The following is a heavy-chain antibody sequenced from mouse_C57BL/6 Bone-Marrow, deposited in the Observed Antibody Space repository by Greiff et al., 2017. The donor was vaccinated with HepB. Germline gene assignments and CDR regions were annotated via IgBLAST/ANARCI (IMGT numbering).Heavy chain of an antibody. D-gene: IGHD3-3*01. CDR1: GFTFSDYG. J-gene: IGHJ4*01. V-gene: IGHV5-17*01. CDR3: AREGPGGAMDY. CDR2: ISSGSSTI. Sequence: EVQLVESGGGLVKPGGSLKLSCAASGFTFSDYGMHWVRQAPEKGLEWVAYISSGSSTIYYADTVKGRFTISRDNAKNTLFLQMTSLRSEDTAMYYCAREGPGGAMDYWGQGTSVTVSS.